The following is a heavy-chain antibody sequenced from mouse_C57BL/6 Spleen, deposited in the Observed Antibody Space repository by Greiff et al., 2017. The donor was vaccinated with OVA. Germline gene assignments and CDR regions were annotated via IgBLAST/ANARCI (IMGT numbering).Heavy chain of an antibody. Sequence: EVKLQESGPGLVKPSQSLSLTCSVTGYSITSGYYWNWIRQFPGNKLEWMGYISYDGSNNYNPSLKNRISITRDTSKNQFFLKLNSVTTEDTTTYYCARSTTVVEYFDVWGTGTTVTVSS. CDR1: GYSITSGYY. J-gene: IGHJ1*03. CDR3: ARSTTVVEYFDV. D-gene: IGHD1-1*01. CDR2: ISYDGSN. V-gene: IGHV3-6*01.